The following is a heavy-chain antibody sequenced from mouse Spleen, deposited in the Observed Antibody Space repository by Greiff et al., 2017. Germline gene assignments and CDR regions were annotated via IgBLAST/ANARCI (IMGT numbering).Heavy chain of an antibody. D-gene: IGHD2-4*01. J-gene: IGHJ4*01. V-gene: IGHV5-9*04. CDR2: ISSGGGNT. CDR1: GFTFSSYA. CDR3: ARSDYDPDAMDY. Sequence: EVKLVESGGGLVKLGGSLKLSCAASGFTFSSYAMSWVRQTPEKRLEWVATISSGGGNTYYPDSVKGRFTISRDNAKNTLYLQMSSLKSEDTAMYYCARSDYDPDAMDYWGQGTSVTVSS.